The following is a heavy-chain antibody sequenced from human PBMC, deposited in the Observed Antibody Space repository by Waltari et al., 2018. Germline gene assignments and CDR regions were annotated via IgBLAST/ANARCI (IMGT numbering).Heavy chain of an antibody. CDR2: INPNSGGT. V-gene: IGHV1-2*02. CDR1: GYTFIGYY. CDR3: TRGRFWSDSWGY. J-gene: IGHJ4*02. Sequence: QVQLVQSGAEVKKPGASVKVSCKASGYTFIGYYIHWVRQARGQGLEWMGWINPNSGGTNYAQKFQSRVTMTSDTSIRTAYMELSRLRSDDTAVYYCTRGRFWSDSWGYWGQGTLVTVSS. D-gene: IGHD3-3*01.